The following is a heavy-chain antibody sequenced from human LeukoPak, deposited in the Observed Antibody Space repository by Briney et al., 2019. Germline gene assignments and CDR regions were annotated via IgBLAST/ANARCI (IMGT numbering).Heavy chain of an antibody. CDR2: INPNSGGT. J-gene: IGHJ5*02. Sequence: GASVKVSCKASGYTFTVYYMHWVRQAHGQGLEWMGRINPNSGGTNYAQKFQGRVTMTRDTSISTAYMELSRLRSDDTAVYYCARGRLLARWLANNWFDPWGQGTLVTVSS. D-gene: IGHD6-19*01. V-gene: IGHV1-2*06. CDR1: GYTFTVYY. CDR3: ARGRLLARWLANNWFDP.